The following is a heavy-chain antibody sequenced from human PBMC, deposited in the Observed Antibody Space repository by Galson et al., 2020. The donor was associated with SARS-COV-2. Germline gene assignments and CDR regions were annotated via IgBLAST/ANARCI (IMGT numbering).Heavy chain of an antibody. V-gene: IGHV5-10-1*01. Sequence: GESLKISCKGSGYSFTSYWISWVRQMPGKGLEWMGRIDPSDSYTNYSPSFQGHVTISADKSISTAYLQWSSLKASDTAMYYCASHPIDYGSGSLGGGDYWGQGTLVTVSS. D-gene: IGHD3-10*01. J-gene: IGHJ4*02. CDR2: IDPSDSYT. CDR1: GYSFTSYW. CDR3: ASHPIDYGSGSLGGGDY.